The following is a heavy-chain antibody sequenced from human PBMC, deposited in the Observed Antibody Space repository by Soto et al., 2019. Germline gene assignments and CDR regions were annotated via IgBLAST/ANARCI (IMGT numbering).Heavy chain of an antibody. V-gene: IGHV1-2*02. CDR1: GYTFTAYT. CDR2: IDPNSGGT. CDR3: ARSSGTYSDFDY. D-gene: IGHD1-26*01. J-gene: IGHJ4*01. Sequence: ASVKVSCKASGYTFTAYTMHWVRQAPGQGLEWMGWIDPNSGGTNYAQKFRGRVTMTRDTSISTAYMELSSLRSDDTALYYCARSSGTYSDFDYWGQGAQVTVSS.